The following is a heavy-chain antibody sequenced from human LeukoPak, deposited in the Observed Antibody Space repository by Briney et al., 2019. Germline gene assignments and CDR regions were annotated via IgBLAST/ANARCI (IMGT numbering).Heavy chain of an antibody. CDR3: TKEGTGYSSGWYYFDY. CDR1: GFTFGTFT. J-gene: IGHJ4*02. Sequence: GGSLRLSCAASGFTFGTFTMNWVRQTPGKGLEWVSSISTSSSYIYYADSVKGRFTISRDNAKNTLYLEMTSLTAEDTAVYYCTKEGTGYSSGWYYFDYWGQGSLVTVSS. V-gene: IGHV3-21*04. D-gene: IGHD6-19*01. CDR2: ISTSSSYI.